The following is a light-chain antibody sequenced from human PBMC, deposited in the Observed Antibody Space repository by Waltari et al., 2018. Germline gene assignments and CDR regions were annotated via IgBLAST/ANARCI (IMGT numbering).Light chain of an antibody. V-gene: IGLV3-1*01. Sequence: SFELIQPPSVSVSPGQAASITCSGHNLGNKYVCWYQQKPGPSPVLVIYQDAKRPSGIRERFSVFNSWNTATLTITGTQAMDESDYYCQAGDYRVLVFGGWTKLTVL. J-gene: IGLJ3*02. CDR1: NLGNKY. CDR3: QAGDYRVLV. CDR2: QDA.